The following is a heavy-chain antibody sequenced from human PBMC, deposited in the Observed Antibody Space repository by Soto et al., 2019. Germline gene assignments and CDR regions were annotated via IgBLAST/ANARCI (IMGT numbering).Heavy chain of an antibody. V-gene: IGHV3-48*03. CDR3: ARGGWRTPALENPGVAAIPGPYYFDY. Sequence: GGSLRLSCAASGFTFSSYEMNWVRQAPGKGLEWVSYISSSGSTIYYADSVKGRFTISRDNAKNSLYLQMNGLRAEDTAVYYCARGGWRTPALENPGVAAIPGPYYFDYWGQGTLVTVSS. J-gene: IGHJ4*02. D-gene: IGHD2-2*02. CDR2: ISSSGSTI. CDR1: GFTFSSYE.